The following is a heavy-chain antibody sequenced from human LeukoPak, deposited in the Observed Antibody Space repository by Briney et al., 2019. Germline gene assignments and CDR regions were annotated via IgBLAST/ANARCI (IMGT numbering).Heavy chain of an antibody. J-gene: IGHJ4*02. V-gene: IGHV4-59*08. D-gene: IGHD3-22*01. CDR2: IYYSGST. CDR3: ASTYDSSGGLSFDY. Sequence: NPSETLSLTCTVSGGSISSYYWSWIRQPPGKGLEWIGYIYYSGSTNYNPSLKSRVTISVDTSKNQFSLKLSSVTAADTAVYYCASTYDSSGGLSFDYWGQGTLVTVSS. CDR1: GGSISSYY.